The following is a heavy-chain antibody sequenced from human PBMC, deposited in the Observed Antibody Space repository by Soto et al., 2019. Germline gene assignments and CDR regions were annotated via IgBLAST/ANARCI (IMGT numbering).Heavy chain of an antibody. V-gene: IGHV4-31*03. Sequence: SETLSLTCTVSGGSISSGGYYWSWIRQHPGKGLEWIGYIYYSGSTYYNPSLKSRVTISVDTSKNQFSLKLSSVTAADTAVYYCAGLGYCSGGSCYSSTIDYWGQGTLVTVSS. CDR2: IYYSGST. D-gene: IGHD2-15*01. CDR1: GGSISSGGYY. J-gene: IGHJ4*02. CDR3: AGLGYCSGGSCYSSTIDY.